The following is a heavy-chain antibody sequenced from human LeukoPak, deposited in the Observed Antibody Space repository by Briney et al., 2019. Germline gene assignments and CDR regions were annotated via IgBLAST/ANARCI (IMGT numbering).Heavy chain of an antibody. CDR2: IRYDGSNK. V-gene: IGHV3-30*02. J-gene: IGHJ4*02. CDR3: AKDPLLEGQQQLVPFDY. CDR1: GFTFSSYS. Sequence: GGSLRLSCAASGFTFSSYSMNWVRQAPGKGLEWVAFIRYDGSNKYYADSVKGRFTISRDNSKNTLYLQMNSLRAEDTAVYYCAKDPLLEGQQQLVPFDYWGQGTLVTVSS. D-gene: IGHD6-13*01.